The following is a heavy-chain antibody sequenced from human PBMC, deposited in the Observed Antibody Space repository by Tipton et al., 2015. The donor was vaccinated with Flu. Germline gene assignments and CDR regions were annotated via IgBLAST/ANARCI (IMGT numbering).Heavy chain of an antibody. CDR3: ARRDYSNYVSDPKNWFDP. CDR2: IFHTGTT. J-gene: IGHJ5*02. V-gene: IGHV4-59*04. D-gene: IGHD4-11*01. Sequence: TLSLTCTVSDDSITSYYWSWIRQPPGKGLEWIGNIFHTGTTYYNPSLKGRVTLSVDRSTNQFSLKVISVTAADTAVYYCARRDYSNYVSDPKNWFDPWGQGTLVTVSA. CDR1: DDSITSYY.